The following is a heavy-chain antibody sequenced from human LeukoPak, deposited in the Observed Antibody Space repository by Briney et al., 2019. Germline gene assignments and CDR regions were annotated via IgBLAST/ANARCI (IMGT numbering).Heavy chain of an antibody. D-gene: IGHD1-26*01. Sequence: GGSLRLSCAASGFTFSSYWMSWVGQAPGKGLEWVAHIKQDGSEKNYVDSVKGRFTISRDNAKNSLYLQMNSLRAEDTAVYYCARSPYSESYYGDALDIWGQGTMVTVSS. CDR1: GFTFSSYW. CDR2: IKQDGSEK. J-gene: IGHJ3*02. CDR3: ARSPYSESYYGDALDI. V-gene: IGHV3-7*01.